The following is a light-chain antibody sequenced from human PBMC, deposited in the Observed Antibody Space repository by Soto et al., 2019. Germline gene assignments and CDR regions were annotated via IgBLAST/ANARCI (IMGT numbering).Light chain of an antibody. Sequence: QSVLTQPPSASGSLGQSATISCTGTRSDVGGYEYVSWYQQHPGKAPKLMIYEVTKRPSGVPDRFSCSKSGNTASLTVSGLQAEDEADYYCSSYAGNKHVFGTGTKVTVL. CDR2: EVT. V-gene: IGLV2-8*01. CDR3: SSYAGNKHV. J-gene: IGLJ1*01. CDR1: RSDVGGYEY.